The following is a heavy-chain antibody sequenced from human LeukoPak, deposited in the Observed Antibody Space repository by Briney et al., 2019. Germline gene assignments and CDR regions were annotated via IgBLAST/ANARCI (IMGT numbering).Heavy chain of an antibody. CDR3: ARDLLEIAADSYFDY. V-gene: IGHV3-21*01. D-gene: IGHD6-13*01. CDR1: GFTFSSYG. J-gene: IGHJ4*02. Sequence: PGGSLRLSCAASGFTFSSYGMSWVRQAPGKGLEWVSSISTSSSYIYYADSVKGRFTISRDNAKNSLFLQMNSLRAEDTAVYYCARDLLEIAADSYFDYWGQGTLVTVSS. CDR2: ISTSSSYI.